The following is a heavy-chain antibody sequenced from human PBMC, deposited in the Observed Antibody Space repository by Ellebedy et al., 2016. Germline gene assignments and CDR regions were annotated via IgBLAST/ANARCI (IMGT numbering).Heavy chain of an antibody. CDR1: GGTFSSYA. CDR3: ARGSLGYCSGGSCYLDYYFDY. J-gene: IGHJ4*02. CDR2: IIPIFGTA. Sequence: SVKVSXXASGGTFSSYAISWVRQAPGQGLEWMGGIIPIFGTANYAQKFQGRVTITADESTSTAYMELSSLRSEDTAVYYCARGSLGYCSGGSCYLDYYFDYWGQGTLVTVSS. D-gene: IGHD2-15*01. V-gene: IGHV1-69*13.